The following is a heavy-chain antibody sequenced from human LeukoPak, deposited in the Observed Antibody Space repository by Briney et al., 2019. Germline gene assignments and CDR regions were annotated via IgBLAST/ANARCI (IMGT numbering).Heavy chain of an antibody. CDR1: GGSFSSYY. J-gene: IGHJ6*03. CDR2: IYYSGST. Sequence: SETLSLTCTVSGGSFSSYYWSWIRQFPGKGLEWIGYIYYSGSTNYNPSLKSRVTISVDTSKNQFSLKLSSVTAADTAVYYCARLVVRSQSYYYYYYMDVWGKGTTVTVSS. CDR3: ARLVVRSQSYYYYYYMDV. D-gene: IGHD2-15*01. V-gene: IGHV4-59*01.